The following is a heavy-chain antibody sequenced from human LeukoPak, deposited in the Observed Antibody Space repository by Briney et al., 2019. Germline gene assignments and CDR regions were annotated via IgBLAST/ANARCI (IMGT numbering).Heavy chain of an antibody. Sequence: GESLKIFCKGSGYSFTSYWIGWVRQMPGKGLEWMGIIYPGDSDTRYSPSFQGQVTISADKSISTAYLQWSSLKATDTAMYYCARDRYGSGSYVGYYYGMDVWGKGTTVTVSS. CDR2: IYPGDSDT. J-gene: IGHJ6*04. CDR1: GYSFTSYW. D-gene: IGHD3-10*01. V-gene: IGHV5-51*01. CDR3: ARDRYGSGSYVGYYYGMDV.